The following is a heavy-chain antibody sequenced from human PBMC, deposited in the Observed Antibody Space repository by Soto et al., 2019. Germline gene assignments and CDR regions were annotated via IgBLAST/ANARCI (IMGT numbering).Heavy chain of an antibody. Sequence: QVQLQQWGAGLLKPSETLSLTCAVYGGSFSGYYWSWIRQSPGKGLEWIGEINHSGSTNYNPSLKSRVTISVDTSKNQFSLKLSSVTAADTAVYYCARGQAVVVPAAIVGNFDYWGQGTLVTVSS. CDR2: INHSGST. J-gene: IGHJ4*02. V-gene: IGHV4-34*01. D-gene: IGHD2-2*01. CDR3: ARGQAVVVPAAIVGNFDY. CDR1: GGSFSGYY.